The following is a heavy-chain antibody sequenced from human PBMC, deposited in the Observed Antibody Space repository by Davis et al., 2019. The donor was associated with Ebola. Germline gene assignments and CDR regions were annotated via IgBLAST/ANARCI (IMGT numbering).Heavy chain of an antibody. J-gene: IGHJ4*02. Sequence: ASVKVSCKASGYTFTSYGISWVRQAPGQGLEWMGWISAYNGNTNYAQKFQGRVTMTRDTSTSTAYMELRSLRSDDTAVYYCASHPIVVVVAATHLYFDYWGQGTLVTVSS. V-gene: IGHV1-18*01. D-gene: IGHD2-15*01. CDR3: ASHPIVVVVAATHLYFDY. CDR2: ISAYNGNT. CDR1: GYTFTSYG.